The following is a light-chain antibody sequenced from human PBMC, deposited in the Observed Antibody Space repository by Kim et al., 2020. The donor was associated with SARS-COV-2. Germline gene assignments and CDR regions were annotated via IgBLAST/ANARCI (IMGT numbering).Light chain of an antibody. V-gene: IGKV3-20*01. CDR1: QSVSGTY. J-gene: IGKJ1*01. CDR2: GAS. Sequence: DIVLTQSPGTLSLSPGERANLSCRASQSVSGTYLAWYQQKPGQAPRLLIYGASSRATGIPNRFNGGGSGTDFTLTISRLEPEDFAVYYCQQCRSSPWSFGQGTKVDIK. CDR3: QQCRSSPWS.